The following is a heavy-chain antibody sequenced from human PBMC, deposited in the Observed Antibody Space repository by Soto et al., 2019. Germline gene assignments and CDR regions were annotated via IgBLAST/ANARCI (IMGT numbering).Heavy chain of an antibody. V-gene: IGHV1-69*02. CDR2: IIPILGIA. Sequence: GASVKVSCKASGGTFSSYTSRWVRQAPGQGLEWMGRIIPILGIANYAQKFQGRVTITADKSTSTAYMELSSLRSEDTAVYYCASGSIAVAGTDYWGQGTLVTVSS. J-gene: IGHJ4*02. CDR1: GGTFSSYT. D-gene: IGHD6-19*01. CDR3: ASGSIAVAGTDY.